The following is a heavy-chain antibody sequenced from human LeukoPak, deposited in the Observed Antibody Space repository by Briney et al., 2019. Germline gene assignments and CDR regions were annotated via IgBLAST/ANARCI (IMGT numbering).Heavy chain of an antibody. J-gene: IGHJ4*02. CDR3: AKDLGRYRNNYFDY. CDR2: MNRDGSEK. Sequence: PGGSLRLSCAASGFTFAPYWMTWVRQAPGKGLEYVATMNRDGSEKYYVDSVKGRFTISRGDSKNTLYLQMNSLRAEDTAVYYCAKDLGRYRNNYFDYWGQGTLVTVSS. CDR1: GFTFAPYW. V-gene: IGHV3-7*05. D-gene: IGHD1-26*01.